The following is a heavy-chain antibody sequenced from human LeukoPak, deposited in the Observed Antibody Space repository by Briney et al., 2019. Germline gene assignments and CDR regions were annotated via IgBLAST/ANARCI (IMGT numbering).Heavy chain of an antibody. CDR2: IYPGDSDT. J-gene: IGHJ3*02. CDR3: ARTYIRSGSYLSSNAFDI. CDR1: GYSFTSYW. Sequence: GESLKISCKGSGYSFTSYWIGWVRQMPGKGLEWMGIIYPGDSDTRYSPSFQGQVTISADKSISTAYLQWSSLKASDTAMYYCARTYIRSGSYLSSNAFDIWGQGTMVTVSS. V-gene: IGHV5-51*01. D-gene: IGHD1-26*01.